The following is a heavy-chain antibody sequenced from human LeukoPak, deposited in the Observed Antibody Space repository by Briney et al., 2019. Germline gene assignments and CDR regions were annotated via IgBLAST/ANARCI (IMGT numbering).Heavy chain of an antibody. V-gene: IGHV3-7*01. CDR1: VYTLSHYW. J-gene: IGHJ6*03. D-gene: IGHD3-10*01. CDR3: ARRSSVIAGYYYMDV. Sequence: GGSLRLSCAPSVYTLSHYWVACVPESPEGGGEWLAKIKPEGGDTAYVDSVKGRFTIDRDNARNSVYLQMNSLRVEETAVYYCARRSSVIAGYYYMDVWGKGRSVTVSS. CDR2: IKPEGGDT.